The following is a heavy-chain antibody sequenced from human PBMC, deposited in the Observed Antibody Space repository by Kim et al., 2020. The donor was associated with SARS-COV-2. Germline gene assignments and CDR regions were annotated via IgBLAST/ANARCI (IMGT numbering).Heavy chain of an antibody. V-gene: IGHV5-51*01. CDR3: ARLIAGDYSNFDY. J-gene: IGHJ4*02. D-gene: IGHD4-4*01. Sequence: IPSSQDQVTISADQYISTAYLQWSSLKASDTAMYYCARLIAGDYSNFDYWGQGTLVTVSS.